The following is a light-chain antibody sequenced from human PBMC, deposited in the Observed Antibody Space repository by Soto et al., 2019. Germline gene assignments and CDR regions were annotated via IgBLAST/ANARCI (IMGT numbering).Light chain of an antibody. CDR1: QSVSSSY. J-gene: IGKJ2*01. V-gene: IGKV3-20*01. Sequence: EIVLTQSPGTLSLSPGERATLSCRASQSVSSSYLAWYQQKPGQAPRLLIYGASSRATGIPDTFSGSGSGTDFTLAIIRLEPEGFAVYYWQQYGSSPPYTFGQGTKLEIK. CDR2: GAS. CDR3: QQYGSSPPYT.